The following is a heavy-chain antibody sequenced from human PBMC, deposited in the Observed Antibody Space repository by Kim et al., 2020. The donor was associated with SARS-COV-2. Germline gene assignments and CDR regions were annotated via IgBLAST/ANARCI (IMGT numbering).Heavy chain of an antibody. J-gene: IGHJ2*01. CDR3: ARHSLYGSGWFWFFDF. CDR2: IYYSGGN. D-gene: IGHD3-10*01. CDR1: GGSISSYY. Sequence: SETLSLTCTVSGGSISSYYWSWIRQPPGKGLEWIGYIYYSGGNNYNPPLKSRVTISVDTSKNQFSLKLSSVTAADTAVYYCARHSLYGSGWFWFFDFWGR. V-gene: IGHV4-59*08.